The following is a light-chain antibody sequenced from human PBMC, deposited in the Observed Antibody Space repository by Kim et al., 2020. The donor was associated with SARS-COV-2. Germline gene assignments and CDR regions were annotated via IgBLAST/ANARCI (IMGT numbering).Light chain of an antibody. Sequence: VSPGQTSSITCSGDKLGDKYACWYQQKPGQSPVLVIYQHNKRPSGIPERFSGSNSGNTATLTISGTQAMDEADYYCQAWDSSTVVFGGGTQLTVL. CDR1: KLGDKY. J-gene: IGLJ2*01. CDR3: QAWDSSTVV. CDR2: QHN. V-gene: IGLV3-1*01.